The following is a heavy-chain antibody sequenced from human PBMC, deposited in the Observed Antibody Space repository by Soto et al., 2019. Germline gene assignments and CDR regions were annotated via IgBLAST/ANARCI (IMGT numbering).Heavy chain of an antibody. V-gene: IGHV4-34*01. J-gene: IGHJ4*02. D-gene: IGHD6-6*01. CDR2: INHSGST. CDR3: ARQLRSPYQYSSSSAADY. Sequence: SETLSLTCAVYGGSFSGYYWSWIRQPPGKGLEWIGEINHSGSTNYNPSLKSRVTISVDTSKNQFSLKLSSVTAADTAVYYCARQLRSPYQYSSSSAADYWGQGTLVTVSA. CDR1: GGSFSGYY.